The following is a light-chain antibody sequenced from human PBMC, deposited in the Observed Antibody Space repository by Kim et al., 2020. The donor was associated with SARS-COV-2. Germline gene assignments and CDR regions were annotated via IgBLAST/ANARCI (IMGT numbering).Light chain of an antibody. CDR1: SSDIGGYNY. CDR3: SSYTTSRTRV. CDR2: DVS. J-gene: IGLJ3*02. V-gene: IGLV2-14*03. Sequence: GQSITISCAGTSSDIGGYNYVSWYQQHPDKAPKLLIYDVSKRPSGVSNRFSGSKSDNTASLTISGLQAEDEADYYCSSYTTSRTRVFGGGTQLTVL.